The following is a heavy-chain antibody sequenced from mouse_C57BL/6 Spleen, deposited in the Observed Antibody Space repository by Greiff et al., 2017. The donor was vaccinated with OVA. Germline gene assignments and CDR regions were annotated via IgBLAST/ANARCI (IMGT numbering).Heavy chain of an antibody. CDR2: IDPSDSYT. D-gene: IGHD2-1*01. J-gene: IGHJ4*01. CDR1: GYTFTSYW. Sequence: VQLQQPGAELVMPGASVKLSCKASGYTFTSYWMHWVKQRPGQGLEWIGEIDPSDSYTNYNQKFKGKSTLTVDKSSSTAYMQLSSLTSEDSAVYYCARGGNYSYYAMDYWGQGTSVTVSS. V-gene: IGHV1-69*01. CDR3: ARGGNYSYYAMDY.